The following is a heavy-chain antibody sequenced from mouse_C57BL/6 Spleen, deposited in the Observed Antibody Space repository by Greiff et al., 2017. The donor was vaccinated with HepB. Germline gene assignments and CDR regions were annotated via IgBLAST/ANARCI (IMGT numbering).Heavy chain of an antibody. Sequence: EVQLKESGPGLVKPSQSLSLTCSVTGYSITSGYYWNWIRQFPGNKLEWMGYISYDGSNNYNPSLKNRISITRDTSKNQFFLKLNSVTTEDTATYYCARGPPYYGNSWFAYWGQGTLVTVSA. J-gene: IGHJ3*01. D-gene: IGHD2-10*01. V-gene: IGHV3-6*01. CDR2: ISYDGSN. CDR1: GYSITSGYY. CDR3: ARGPPYYGNSWFAY.